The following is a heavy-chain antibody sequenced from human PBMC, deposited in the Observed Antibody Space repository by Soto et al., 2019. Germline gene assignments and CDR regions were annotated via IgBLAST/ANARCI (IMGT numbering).Heavy chain of an antibody. CDR1: GYTFTGYY. Sequence: ASVKVSCKASGYTFTGYYMHWVRQAPGQGLEWMGMINPNSGGTSYAQKFQGRVTMTRDTSTSTAYMELSSLRSDDTAVYYCARDTEWLATQGVYYYYGMDVWGQGTTVTVSS. V-gene: IGHV1-2*02. CDR3: ARDTEWLATQGVYYYYGMDV. D-gene: IGHD5-12*01. CDR2: INPNSGGT. J-gene: IGHJ6*02.